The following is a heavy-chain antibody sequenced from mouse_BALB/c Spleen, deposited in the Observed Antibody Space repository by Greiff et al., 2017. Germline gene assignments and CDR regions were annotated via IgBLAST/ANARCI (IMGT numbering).Heavy chain of an antibody. CDR3: ARHDDYDGYAMDD. D-gene: IGHD2-4*01. CDR2: INSNGGST. V-gene: IGHV5-6-2*01. CDR1: GFTFSSYY. J-gene: IGHJ4*01. Sequence: EVQLQESGGGLVKLGGSLKLSCAASGFTFSSYYMSWVRQTPEKRLELVAAINSNGGSTYYPDTVKGRFTISRDNAKNTLYLQMSSLKSEDTALYYCARHDDYDGYAMDDWGQGTSVTVSS.